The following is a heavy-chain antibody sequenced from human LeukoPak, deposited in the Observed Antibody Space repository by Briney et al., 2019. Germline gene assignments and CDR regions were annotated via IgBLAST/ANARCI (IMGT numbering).Heavy chain of an antibody. V-gene: IGHV3-33*01. D-gene: IGHD4-17*01. CDR1: GFTFSSYG. Sequence: PGRSLRLSCAASGFTFSSYGVHWVRQAPGKGLEWVAVIWYDGSNKYYADSVKGRFTISRDNSKNTLYLQMNSLGAEDTAVYYCARQWGRTTVFDYWGQGTLVTVSS. CDR2: IWYDGSNK. CDR3: ARQWGRTTVFDY. J-gene: IGHJ4*02.